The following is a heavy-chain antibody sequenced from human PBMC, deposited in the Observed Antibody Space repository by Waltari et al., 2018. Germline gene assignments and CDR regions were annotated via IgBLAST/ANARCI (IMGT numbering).Heavy chain of an antibody. D-gene: IGHD1-26*01. V-gene: IGHV3-21*01. Sequence: ELQLVESGGGLVKPGGSLRLSCAASGFMFNSSSMNWVRQAAGKGLEWVASISRSSDSMYYVDSVKGRFTISRDNAKNAVYLQMNSLRAEDTAVYYCVRDPSGKFLVAFDTWGQGTMVTVSS. CDR2: ISRSSDSM. J-gene: IGHJ3*02. CDR1: GFMFNSSS. CDR3: VRDPSGKFLVAFDT.